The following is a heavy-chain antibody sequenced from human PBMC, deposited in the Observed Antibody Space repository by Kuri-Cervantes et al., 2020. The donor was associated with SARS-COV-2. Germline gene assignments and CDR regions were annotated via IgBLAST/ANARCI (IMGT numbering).Heavy chain of an antibody. Sequence: SQTLSLTCAVYGGSFSGYYWSWIRQPPGKGLEWIGEINHSGSTNYNPSLKSRVTISVDTSKNQFSLKLSSVTAADTAVYYCASRSRYYDSSGYPKGYYWGQGTRVTVSS. CDR2: INHSGST. J-gene: IGHJ4*02. V-gene: IGHV4-34*01. D-gene: IGHD3-22*01. CDR3: ASRSRYYDSSGYPKGYY. CDR1: GGSFSGYY.